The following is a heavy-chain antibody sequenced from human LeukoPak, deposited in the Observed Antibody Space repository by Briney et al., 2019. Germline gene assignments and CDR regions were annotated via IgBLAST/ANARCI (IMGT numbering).Heavy chain of an antibody. CDR3: ARHFQGTGYYFDY. D-gene: IGHD6-19*01. CDR1: GYSISSGYY. J-gene: IGHJ4*02. Sequence: PSETLSLTCTVSGYSISSGYYWGWIRQPPGKGLEWIGSIYHSGSTYYNPSLKSRVTISVDTSKNQFSLKLSSVTAADTAVYYCARHFQGTGYYFDYWGQGTLVTVSS. V-gene: IGHV4-38-2*02. CDR2: IYHSGST.